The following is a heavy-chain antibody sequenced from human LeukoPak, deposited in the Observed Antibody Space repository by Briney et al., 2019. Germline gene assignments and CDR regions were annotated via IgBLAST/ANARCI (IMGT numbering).Heavy chain of an antibody. D-gene: IGHD2-2*01. V-gene: IGHV4-38-2*02. CDR2: IYHSGST. J-gene: IGHJ5*02. Sequence: SETLSLTCTVSGYSISSGYYWGWIRPPPGKGLEWIGSIYHSGSTYYNPSLKSRVTISVDTSKNQFSLKLSSVTAADTAVYYCARDGVVVPAAISGWFDPWGQGTLVTVSS. CDR1: GYSISSGYY. CDR3: ARDGVVVPAAISGWFDP.